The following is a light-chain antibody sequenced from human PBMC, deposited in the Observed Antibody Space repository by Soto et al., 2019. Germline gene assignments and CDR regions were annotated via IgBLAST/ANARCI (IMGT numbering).Light chain of an antibody. J-gene: IGLJ3*02. CDR2: KDN. CDR1: ALPKQY. Sequence: SYELTQPPSMSVSPGQTARIPCSGDALPKQYAYWYQQRPGQAPVLMIYKDNERPSGIPERFSGSSSGTTATLTITGVQAEDEADYYCQSSDSAHTYGLFGGGTKLTVL. CDR3: QSSDSAHTYGL. V-gene: IGLV3-25*03.